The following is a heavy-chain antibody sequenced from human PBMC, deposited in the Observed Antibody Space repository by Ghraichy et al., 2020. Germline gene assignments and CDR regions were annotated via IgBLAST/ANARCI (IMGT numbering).Heavy chain of an antibody. J-gene: IGHJ6*02. V-gene: IGHV3-30-3*01. CDR2: ISYDGSSK. Sequence: GESLNISCAASRITFSGYSMHWVRQAPGKGLEWVGVISYDGSSKYYADSVKGRFTISRDNSKNTVYLQMNSLRVDDTAAYYCARDIKSSSWSYYYYAMDVWGQGTTVTVSS. D-gene: IGHD6-13*01. CDR3: ARDIKSSSWSYYYYAMDV. CDR1: RITFSGYS.